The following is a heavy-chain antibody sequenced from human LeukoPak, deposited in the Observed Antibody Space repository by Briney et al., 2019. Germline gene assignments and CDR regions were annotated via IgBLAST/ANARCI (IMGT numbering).Heavy chain of an antibody. V-gene: IGHV1-24*01. CDR2: FDPEDGET. CDR1: GYTLTELS. Sequence: ASVKVSCKVSGYTLTELSMHWVRQAPGKGLEWMGGFDPEDGETIYAQKFQGRVTMTEDTSTDTAYMELSSLRAEDTAVYYCARDDSVQLERPFDYWGQGTLVTVSS. CDR3: ARDDSVQLERPFDY. J-gene: IGHJ4*02. D-gene: IGHD1-1*01.